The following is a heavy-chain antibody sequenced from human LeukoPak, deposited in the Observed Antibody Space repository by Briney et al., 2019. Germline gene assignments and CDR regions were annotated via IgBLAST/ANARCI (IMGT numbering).Heavy chain of an antibody. J-gene: IGHJ5*02. CDR3: ARDSSSWDLLNWFDP. Sequence: SETLSLTCAVYGGSFSGYYWSWIRQPPGKGLEWIGEINHSGSTNYNPSLKSRVTISVDTSKNQFSLKLSSVTAADTAVYYCARDSSSWDLLNWFDPWGQGTLVTVSS. CDR2: INHSGST. D-gene: IGHD6-13*01. V-gene: IGHV4-34*01. CDR1: GGSFSGYY.